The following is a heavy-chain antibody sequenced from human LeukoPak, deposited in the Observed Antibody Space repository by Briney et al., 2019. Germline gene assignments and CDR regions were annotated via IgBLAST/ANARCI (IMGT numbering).Heavy chain of an antibody. CDR3: ARLRYDGRSGLLYVFDY. J-gene: IGHJ4*02. Sequence: SETLSLTCIGSGGSISNKYWSWIRQTPGKGLGWIGYIYNSGSSNYNPSLESRVTISVDTSKNQFSLKLSSVTAADTAVYYCARLRYDGRSGLLYVFDYWGQGTLVTVSS. V-gene: IGHV4-59*01. CDR2: IYNSGSS. D-gene: IGHD3-3*01. CDR1: GGSISNKY.